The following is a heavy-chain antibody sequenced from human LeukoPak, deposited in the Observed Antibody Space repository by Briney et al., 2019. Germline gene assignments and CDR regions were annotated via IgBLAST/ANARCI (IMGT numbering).Heavy chain of an antibody. D-gene: IGHD3-16*01. CDR2: ICIISHYL. V-gene: IGHV3-21*01. CDR3: ARDLSLGMPAGFDY. J-gene: IGHJ4*02. CDR1: QVTLCRYS. Sequence: GRTLRLSRAPSQVTLCRYSMNAVCETPRKGLECVLTICIISHYLYYTASARVRFPIYRKNAKNSMFLQMNSLRAEDTGVYYCARDLSLGMPAGFDYWGQGALVTVSS.